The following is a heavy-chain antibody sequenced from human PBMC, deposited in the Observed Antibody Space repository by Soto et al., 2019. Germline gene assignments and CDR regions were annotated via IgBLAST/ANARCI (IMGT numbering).Heavy chain of an antibody. V-gene: IGHV3-48*02. J-gene: IGHJ4*02. Sequence: GGSLRLSCAASGFTFSSYSMNWVRQAPGKGLEWVSYISSSSSTIYYADSVKGRFTISRDNAKNSLYLQMNSLRDEDTAVYYCARDRITMVREAALDYWGQGTLVTVSS. CDR2: ISSSSSTI. CDR1: GFTFSSYS. CDR3: ARDRITMVREAALDY. D-gene: IGHD3-10*01.